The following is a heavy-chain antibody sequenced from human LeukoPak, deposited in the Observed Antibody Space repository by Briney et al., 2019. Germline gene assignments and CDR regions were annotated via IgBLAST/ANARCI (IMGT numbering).Heavy chain of an antibody. Sequence: GASVKVSCKASGYTFTGYYMHWVRQAPGQGLEWMGWINPNSGGTNYAQKFQGRVTMTRDTSISTAYMELSRLRSDDTAVYYCARAHDLNNWNYASFDYWGQGTLVTVSS. CDR2: INPNSGGT. CDR3: ARAHDLNNWNYASFDY. CDR1: GYTFTGYY. J-gene: IGHJ4*02. V-gene: IGHV1-2*02. D-gene: IGHD1-7*01.